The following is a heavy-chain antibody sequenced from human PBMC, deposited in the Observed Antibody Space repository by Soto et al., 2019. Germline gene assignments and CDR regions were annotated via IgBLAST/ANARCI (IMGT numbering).Heavy chain of an antibody. Sequence: QVQLVQSAAEVKQAGSSVKVSCKASGGTFSSNGISWVRQAPGQGLEWMGGIIPTFATSQYAQKFQGRVTITADESTSTADMELSSLRSDDTAVYYCARDRIGTLTPEYFDHWGQGTLVTVSS. J-gene: IGHJ4*02. V-gene: IGHV1-69*01. CDR1: GGTFSSNG. CDR3: ARDRIGTLTPEYFDH. D-gene: IGHD1-26*01. CDR2: IIPTFATS.